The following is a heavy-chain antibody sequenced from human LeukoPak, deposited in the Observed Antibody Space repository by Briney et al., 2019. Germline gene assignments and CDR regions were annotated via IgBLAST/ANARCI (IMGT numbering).Heavy chain of an antibody. J-gene: IGHJ4*02. CDR2: INTDGSST. Sequence: GGSLRLSCAASGFTFSSYWMHWVRQAPGKGLVWVSRINTDGSSTSYADSVKSRFTISRDNAKNTLYLQMNSLRAEDTAVYYCARDFWSGYSTEPEDYFDYWGQGTLVTVSS. CDR1: GFTFSSYW. V-gene: IGHV3-74*01. CDR3: ARDFWSGYSTEPEDYFDY. D-gene: IGHD3-3*01.